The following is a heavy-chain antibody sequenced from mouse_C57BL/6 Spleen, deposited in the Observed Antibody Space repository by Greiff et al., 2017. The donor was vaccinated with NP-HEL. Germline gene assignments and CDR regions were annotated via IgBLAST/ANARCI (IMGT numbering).Heavy chain of an antibody. CDR3: ARHDYYYAMDY. J-gene: IGHJ4*01. CDR1: GYAFSSYW. CDR2: IYPGDGDT. D-gene: IGHD2-4*01. Sequence: QVQLQQSGAELVKPGASVKISCKASGYAFSSYWMNWVKQRPGKGLEWIGQIYPGDGDTNYNGKFKGKATLTADKSSSTAYMQLSSLTSEDSAVYFCARHDYYYAMDYWGQGTSVTVSS. V-gene: IGHV1-80*01.